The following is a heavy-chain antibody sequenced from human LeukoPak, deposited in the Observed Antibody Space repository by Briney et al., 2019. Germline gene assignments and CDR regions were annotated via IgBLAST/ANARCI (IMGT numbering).Heavy chain of an antibody. CDR1: GFTFSDYY. V-gene: IGHV3-11*01. CDR2: ISSSGSTI. CDR3: ARDRRSLLWFGEHGAFDI. Sequence: PGGSLRLSCAASGFTFSDYYMSWIRQAPGKGLEWVSYISSSGSTIYYADSVKGRFTISRDNAKNSLYLQMNSLRAEDTAVYYCARDRRSLLWFGEHGAFDIWGQGTTVTVSS. J-gene: IGHJ3*02. D-gene: IGHD3-10*01.